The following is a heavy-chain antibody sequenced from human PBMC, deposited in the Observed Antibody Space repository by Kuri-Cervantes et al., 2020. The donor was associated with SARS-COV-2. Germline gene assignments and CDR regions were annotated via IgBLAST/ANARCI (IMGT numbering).Heavy chain of an antibody. CDR3: CLTSGRSGYYGCNY. V-gene: IGHV3-48*01. CDR1: GFTFCSYS. D-gene: IGHD3-3*01. J-gene: IGHJ4*02. CDR2: SSTSSSAI. Sequence: GESLKISCAASGFTFCSYSMNWVRQAPGKGLGGVSYSSTSSSAISYPDSVKGRFTISRDNAKISLLLQMNSLRAVDTAVYYCCLTSGRSGYYGCNYWGQGTLVTVSS.